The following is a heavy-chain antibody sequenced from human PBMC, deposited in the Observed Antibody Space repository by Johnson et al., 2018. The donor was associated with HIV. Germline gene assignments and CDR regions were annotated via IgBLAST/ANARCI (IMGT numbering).Heavy chain of an antibody. CDR2: INSKTDGGTT. CDR1: GFTFNNAW. V-gene: IGHV3-15*01. Sequence: VQLVESGGGLVKPGGSLRLSCAASGFTFNNAWMSWVRQAPGKGLEWVGRINSKTDGGTTDYAAPVKDRFTISRDDSKNTLYLQMNSLRAEDTALYYCARELRNSGWSNGFDVWGQGTMVTVSS. D-gene: IGHD6-19*01. CDR3: ARELRNSGWSNGFDV. J-gene: IGHJ3*01.